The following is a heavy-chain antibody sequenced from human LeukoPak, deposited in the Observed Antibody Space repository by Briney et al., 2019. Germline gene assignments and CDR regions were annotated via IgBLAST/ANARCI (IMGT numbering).Heavy chain of an antibody. Sequence: GGSLRLSCAASGFTFSSYGMHWVRQAPGKGLEWVAFIRYDGSNKYYADSVKGRFTISRDNSKNTPYLQMNSLRAEDTAVYYCAKTTYDILTGYFNWGQGTLVTVSS. CDR1: GFTFSSYG. D-gene: IGHD3-9*01. CDR2: IRYDGSNK. CDR3: AKTTYDILTGYFN. V-gene: IGHV3-30*02. J-gene: IGHJ4*02.